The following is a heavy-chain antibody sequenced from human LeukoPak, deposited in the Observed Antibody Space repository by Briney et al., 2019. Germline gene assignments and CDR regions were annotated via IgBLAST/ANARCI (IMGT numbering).Heavy chain of an antibody. CDR1: GFTFSSYA. J-gene: IGHJ6*02. CDR3: AKSPRKGSSSSDV. V-gene: IGHV3-23*01. CDR2: ISGSGGST. Sequence: GRSLRLSCAASGFTFSSYAMSWVRQAPGKGLEWVSAISGSGGSTYYADSVKGRFTISRDNSKNTLYLQMNSLRAEDTAVYYCAKSPRKGSSSSDVWGQGTTVTVSS. D-gene: IGHD6-6*01.